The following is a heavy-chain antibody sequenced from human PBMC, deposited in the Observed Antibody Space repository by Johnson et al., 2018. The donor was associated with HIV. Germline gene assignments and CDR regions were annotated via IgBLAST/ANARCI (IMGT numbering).Heavy chain of an antibody. Sequence: QVQLVESGGGVVQPGGSLRLSCAASGFTFDDYGMSWVRQAPGKGLEWVAVIWSDGSNKYYTDSVKGRFTISRDNSKNTLYLQMNSLRAEDTAVYYCARAPPYYGGYSVSDAFDIWGQGTMVTVSS. CDR3: ARAPPYYGGYSVSDAFDI. V-gene: IGHV3-33*08. J-gene: IGHJ3*02. CDR2: IWSDGSNK. CDR1: GFTFDDYG. D-gene: IGHD3-22*01.